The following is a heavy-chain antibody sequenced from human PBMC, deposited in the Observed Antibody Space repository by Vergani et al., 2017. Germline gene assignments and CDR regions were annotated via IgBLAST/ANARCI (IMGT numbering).Heavy chain of an antibody. Sequence: QMQLQESGPGPVKASETLSLTCTVSGDSIISRSYYWGWIRHPPEKGLEWIWSIYNSGNGDSSSSLKSRVTISADTSKNQFSLRLTSVTAADTAVYYCASGKYYSDSTSHFRGRYFDVWGRGTLVTVPS. D-gene: IGHD3-16*01. V-gene: IGHV4-39*01. CDR1: GDSIISRSYY. CDR2: IYNSGNG. J-gene: IGHJ2*01. CDR3: ASGKYYSDSTSHFRGRYFDV.